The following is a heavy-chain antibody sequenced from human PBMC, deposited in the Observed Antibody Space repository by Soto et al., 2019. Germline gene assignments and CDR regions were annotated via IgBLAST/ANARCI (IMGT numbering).Heavy chain of an antibody. Sequence: SETLSLTCTVSGVSISSYYWSWIRQPPGKGLEWIGYIYYSGSTNYNPSLKSRVTISVDTSKNQFSLKLSSVTAADTAVYYCARQVRGYCSSTSCYAHYYYYYMDVWGKGTTVTVSS. J-gene: IGHJ6*03. D-gene: IGHD2-2*01. V-gene: IGHV4-59*08. CDR2: IYYSGST. CDR3: ARQVRGYCSSTSCYAHYYYYYMDV. CDR1: GVSISSYY.